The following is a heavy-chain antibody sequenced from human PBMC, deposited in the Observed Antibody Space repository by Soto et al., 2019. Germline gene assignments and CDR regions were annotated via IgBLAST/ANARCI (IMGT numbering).Heavy chain of an antibody. CDR2: TIPLLNVA. D-gene: IGHD5-12*01. Sequence: QVQLVQSGAEVKKPGSSVKVSCKASGGTFSTSTFTWVRQAPGQGLEWMGRTIPLLNVADYAQDFQGRMTITADRTTGTTYLVLASLAPSDTPVSSCARDSSSGRTLSVYDAMDSLGQGTLVTVSA. CDR1: GGTFSTST. J-gene: IGHJ4*02. V-gene: IGHV1-69*08. CDR3: ARDSSSGRTLSVYDAMDS.